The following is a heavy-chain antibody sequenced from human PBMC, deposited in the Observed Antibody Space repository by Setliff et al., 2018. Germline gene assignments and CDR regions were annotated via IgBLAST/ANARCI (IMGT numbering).Heavy chain of an antibody. J-gene: IGHJ5*01. CDR3: TTGPRDSRNYLNWLGS. D-gene: IGHD4-4*01. Sequence: GGSMRLSCAASGLTFTNYAMHWVRQAPGKGLEWVALISYDGNKIYYADSVRGRFTISRDTSKNTVFLQLNNLKSEYTGFYYCTTGPRDSRNYLNWLGSWGQGTLVTVSS. CDR2: ISYDGNKI. V-gene: IGHV3-30*07. CDR1: GLTFTNYA.